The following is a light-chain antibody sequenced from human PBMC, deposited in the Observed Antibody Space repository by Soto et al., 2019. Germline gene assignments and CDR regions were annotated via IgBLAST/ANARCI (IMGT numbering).Light chain of an antibody. CDR2: AAY. CDR3: SSYTDDRSYV. V-gene: IGLV2-14*03. J-gene: IGLJ1*01. Sequence: SALTQRASLSGSPRHAMNICRLYMSCDIGGYNYVSSHQQHPGKAPNLMIYAAYERPLGVSTRFSGSKSGNTASLTISGLQNEDEADYYCSSYTDDRSYVFGSGTKVTVL. CDR1: SCDIGGYNY.